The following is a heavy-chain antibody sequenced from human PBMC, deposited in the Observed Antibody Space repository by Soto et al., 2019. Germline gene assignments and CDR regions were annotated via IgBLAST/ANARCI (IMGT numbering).Heavy chain of an antibody. Sequence: EVLLLESGGGLVQPGGSLRLSCEASGFSFSSFAMKWVRQAPGKGLEWVSAIGDSGASTYYAGSVKGRFTIYRDNSRNKLYLRLNSLRAAGTAFYYCAEWVERDVWGNGTTVTVTS. D-gene: IGHD1-26*01. V-gene: IGHV3-23*01. CDR1: GFSFSSFA. CDR2: IGDSGAST. J-gene: IGHJ6*03. CDR3: AEWVERDV.